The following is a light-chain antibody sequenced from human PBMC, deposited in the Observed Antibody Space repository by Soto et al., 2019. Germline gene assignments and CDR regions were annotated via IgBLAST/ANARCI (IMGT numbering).Light chain of an antibody. Sequence: EIILTQSPATLSLSPGERATLSCRASQSIASYLAWYQQKHGQAPRLLIFGASTRATGIPARFNGSGSGTDFTLTISSLEPEDFAVYYCQQRSNWPPLTFGGGTKVEIK. V-gene: IGKV3-11*01. J-gene: IGKJ4*01. CDR2: GAS. CDR3: QQRSNWPPLT. CDR1: QSIASY.